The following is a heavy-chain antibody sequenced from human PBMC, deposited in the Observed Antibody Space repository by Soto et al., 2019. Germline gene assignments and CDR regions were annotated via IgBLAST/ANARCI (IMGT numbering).Heavy chain of an antibody. J-gene: IGHJ6*02. CDR3: ASSYSNYALIDYYYYGMDV. V-gene: IGHV1-3*01. CDR2: INAGNGNT. Sequence: ASVKFSTNASGSAFTSYAVHCVRQAPGQRLEWMGWINAGNGNTKYSQKFQGRVTITRDTSASTAYMELSSLRSEDTAVYYCASSYSNYALIDYYYYGMDVWGQGTTVTVSS. D-gene: IGHD4-4*01. CDR1: GSAFTSYA.